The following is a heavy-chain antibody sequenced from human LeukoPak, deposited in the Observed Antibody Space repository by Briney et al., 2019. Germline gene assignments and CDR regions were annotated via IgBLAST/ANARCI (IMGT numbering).Heavy chain of an antibody. Sequence: GSLRLSCAASGFIFSSYSMNWIRQPPGKGLEWIGEINHSGSTNYNPSLKSRVTISVDTSKNQFSLKLSSVTAADTAVYYCANLVAMITDSWGQGTLVTVSS. CDR2: INHSGST. V-gene: IGHV4-34*08. D-gene: IGHD5-12*01. J-gene: IGHJ4*02. CDR1: GFIFSSYS. CDR3: ANLVAMITDS.